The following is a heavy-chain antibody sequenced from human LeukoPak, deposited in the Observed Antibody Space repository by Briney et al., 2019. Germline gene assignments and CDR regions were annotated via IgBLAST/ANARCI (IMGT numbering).Heavy chain of an antibody. CDR3: AGSRAVVDPFDY. Sequence: SETLSLTCTVSGGSISITRYYWGWIRQPPGKGLEWIASMYSSGTTYYNPSLKSRVTISVDTSKNQFSLKLSSVTAADTAVYYCAGSRAVVDPFDYWGQGTLVTVSS. J-gene: IGHJ4*02. D-gene: IGHD4-23*01. CDR1: GGSISITRYY. V-gene: IGHV4-39*07. CDR2: MYSSGTT.